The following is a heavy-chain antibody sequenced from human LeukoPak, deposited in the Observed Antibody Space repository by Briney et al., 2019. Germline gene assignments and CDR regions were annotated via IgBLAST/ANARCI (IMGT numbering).Heavy chain of an antibody. Sequence: GGSLRLSCAASGFTFSSYAMSWVRQAPGKGLEWVSAISGSGGSTYYADSVEGRFTICRDNSKNTLYLQMNSLRAEDTAVYYCAKASSSGFGYYYGMDVWGQGTTVTVSS. CDR3: AKASSSGFGYYYGMDV. V-gene: IGHV3-23*01. CDR1: GFTFSSYA. J-gene: IGHJ6*02. D-gene: IGHD6-13*01. CDR2: ISGSGGST.